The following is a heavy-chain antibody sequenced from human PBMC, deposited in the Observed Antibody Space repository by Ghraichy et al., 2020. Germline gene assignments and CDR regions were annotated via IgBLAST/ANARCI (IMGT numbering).Heavy chain of an antibody. D-gene: IGHD3-22*01. V-gene: IGHV4-34*01. Sequence: SETLSLTCAVYGGSFSGYYWSWIRQPPGKGLEWIGEINHSGSTNYNPSLKSRVTISVDTSKNQFSLKLSSVTAADTAVYYCARGGPRVVIDYWGQGTLVTVSS. CDR1: GGSFSGYY. CDR3: ARGGPRVVIDY. CDR2: INHSGST. J-gene: IGHJ4*02.